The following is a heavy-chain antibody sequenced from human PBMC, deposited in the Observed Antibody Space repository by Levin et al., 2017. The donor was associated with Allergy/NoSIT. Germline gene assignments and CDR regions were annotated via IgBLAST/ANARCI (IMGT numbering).Heavy chain of an antibody. CDR1: GFTFPRFA. V-gene: IGHV3-23*05. J-gene: IGHJ4*02. D-gene: IGHD6-19*01. CDR2: FANTAKT. Sequence: LSLTCAASGFTFPRFALSWVRQVPGKGLEWVASFANTAKTYYADSVMGRFTISRDTSTNTLFLQMNSLRAEDTAVYFCAKDHESSGWPTFDLWGQGTLVTVSS. CDR3: AKDHESSGWPTFDL.